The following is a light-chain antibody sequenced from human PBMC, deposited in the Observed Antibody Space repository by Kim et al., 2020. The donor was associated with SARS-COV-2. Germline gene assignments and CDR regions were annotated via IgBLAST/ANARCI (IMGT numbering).Light chain of an antibody. V-gene: IGLV1-51*01. CDR2: DNN. Sequence: GQKVTISCSGSSSNIGNNYVSWYQQLPGTAPKLLIYDNNKRPSGIPDRFSGSKSGTSATLGITGLQTGDEADYYCGTWDSSLSAYVFGAGTQVTVL. CDR3: GTWDSSLSAYV. CDR1: SSNIGNNY. J-gene: IGLJ1*01.